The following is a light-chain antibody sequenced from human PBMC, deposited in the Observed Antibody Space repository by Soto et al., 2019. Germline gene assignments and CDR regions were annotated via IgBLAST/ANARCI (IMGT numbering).Light chain of an antibody. CDR2: GTF. CDR3: QQYAQLLPVT. V-gene: IGKV3-20*01. J-gene: IGKJ4*01. CDR1: QGVSSN. Sequence: EIVLTQSPVTLSLSPGETVALFCRASQGVSSNLAWYHQRPGQPPRLIIHGTFTRASGTPDRFIGSGFGTDFTLTINRLEPEDFGMYYCQQYAQLLPVTFGRGTTVEVK.